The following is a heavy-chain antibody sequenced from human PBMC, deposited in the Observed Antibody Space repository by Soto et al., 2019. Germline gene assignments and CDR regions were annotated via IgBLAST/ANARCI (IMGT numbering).Heavy chain of an antibody. CDR2: IYPGDSDT. CDR1: GYSFTSYW. Sequence: GESLKISCNGSGYSFTSYWIGWVRQMPGKGLEWMGIIYPGDSDTRYSPSFQGQVTISADKSISTAYLQWSSLKASDTAMYYCARHDSGYDYNYYYYGMDVWGQGTTVTVSS. J-gene: IGHJ6*02. V-gene: IGHV5-51*01. CDR3: ARHDSGYDYNYYYYGMDV. D-gene: IGHD5-12*01.